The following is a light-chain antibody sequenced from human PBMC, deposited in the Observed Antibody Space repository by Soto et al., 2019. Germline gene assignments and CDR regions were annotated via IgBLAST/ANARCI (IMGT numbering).Light chain of an antibody. CDR1: QSINGW. CDR3: QQYHRYSRT. J-gene: IGKJ1*01. Sequence: DIQMTQSPSSLSGSVGDRVTITCRASQSINGWLAWYQQKPGKAPKLLIYDASSLHSGVPSRFTGSGFGTEFTLTISSLQPEDFATYYCQQYHRYSRTFGQGTKVDIK. CDR2: DAS. V-gene: IGKV1-5*01.